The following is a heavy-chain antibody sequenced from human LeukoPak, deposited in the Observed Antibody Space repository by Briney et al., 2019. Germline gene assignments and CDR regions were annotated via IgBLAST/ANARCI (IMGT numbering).Heavy chain of an antibody. J-gene: IGHJ4*02. D-gene: IGHD6-19*01. CDR1: GFTFSSYG. CDR3: AKAGIAVAGTWGIFDY. Sequence: PGRSLRLSCAASGFTFSSYGMHWVRQAPGKGLEWVAVISYDGSNKYYADSVKGRFTISGDNSKNTLYLQMNSLRAEDTAVYYCAKAGIAVAGTWGIFDYWGQGTLVTVSS. V-gene: IGHV3-30*18. CDR2: ISYDGSNK.